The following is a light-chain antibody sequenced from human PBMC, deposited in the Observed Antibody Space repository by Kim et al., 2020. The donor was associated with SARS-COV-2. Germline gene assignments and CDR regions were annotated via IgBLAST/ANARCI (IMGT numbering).Light chain of an antibody. J-gene: IGKJ2*01. V-gene: IGKV2-30*01. CDR3: MQGTHWPPVT. Sequence: DVVMTQSPLSLPVTLGQPASISCRSSQSLVYSDGNIYLSWFQQRPGQSPRRLVYKVSNRDSGVPDRFSGSGSGTDFTLKISRVEAEDVGIYYCMQGTHWPPVTFGQGTKLEI. CDR1: QSLVYSDGNIY. CDR2: KVS.